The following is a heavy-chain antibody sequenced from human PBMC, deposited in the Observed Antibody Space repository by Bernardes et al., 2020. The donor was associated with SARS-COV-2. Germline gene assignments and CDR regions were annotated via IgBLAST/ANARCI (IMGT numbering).Heavy chain of an antibody. V-gene: IGHV4-34*01. Sequence: SETLSLTCAVYGGSFSGYYWSWIRQPPGKGLEWIGEINHSGSTNYNPSLKSRVTISVDTSKNQFSLKLSSVTAADTAVYYCARASSPIPPDGSGSYFPHWGQGTLVTVSS. CDR2: INHSGST. D-gene: IGHD3-10*01. CDR3: ARASSPIPPDGSGSYFPH. CDR1: GGSFSGYY. J-gene: IGHJ4*02.